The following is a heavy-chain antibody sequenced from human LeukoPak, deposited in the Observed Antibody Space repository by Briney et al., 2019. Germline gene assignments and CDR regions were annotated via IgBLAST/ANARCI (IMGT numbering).Heavy chain of an antibody. D-gene: IGHD3-10*01. Sequence: GGSLRLSCAASGFTFSSYGMHWIRQAPGKGLEWVAVTSSDLNVKLYADSVKGRFTISRDNSRSTLYLQMNSLRPEDTAIYYCARGGYYGSGSPPSLYFDYWGQGTLVTVSS. V-gene: IGHV3-30*03. CDR1: GFTFSSYG. J-gene: IGHJ4*02. CDR3: ARGGYYGSGSPPSLYFDY. CDR2: TSSDLNVK.